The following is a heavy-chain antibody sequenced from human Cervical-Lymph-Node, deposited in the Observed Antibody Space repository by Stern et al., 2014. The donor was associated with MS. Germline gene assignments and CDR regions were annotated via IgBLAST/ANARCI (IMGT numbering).Heavy chain of an antibody. J-gene: IGHJ4*02. CDR1: GYTFSNAW. V-gene: IGHV5-51*01. CDR2: IYPADSQT. Sequence: EVQLVESGAELRKPGESLKISCKASGYTFSNAWIGWVRQMPGRGLEWMGIIYPADSQTRYSPSFQGQVTISDDKSVSTAYLQWTSLKASDTAMYYCARQKGYWGQGTLVSVSS. CDR3: ARQKGY.